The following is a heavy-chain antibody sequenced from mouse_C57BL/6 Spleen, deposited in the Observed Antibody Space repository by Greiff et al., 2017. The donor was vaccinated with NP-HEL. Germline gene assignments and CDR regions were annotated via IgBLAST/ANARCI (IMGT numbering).Heavy chain of an antibody. CDR1: GYTFTSYW. V-gene: IGHV1-52*01. Sequence: QVQLQQSGAELVRPGSSVKLSCKASGYTFTSYWMHWVKQRPIQGLEWIGNIDPSDSETHYNQKFKDKATLTVDKSSSTAYMQISSLTTEDTAVDDCARARDYDDEPHYFDYWGQGTTLTVSS. CDR3: ARARDYDDEPHYFDY. D-gene: IGHD2-4*01. CDR2: IDPSDSET. J-gene: IGHJ2*01.